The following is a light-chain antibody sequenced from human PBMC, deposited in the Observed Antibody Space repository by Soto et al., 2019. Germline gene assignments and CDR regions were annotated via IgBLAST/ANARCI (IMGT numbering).Light chain of an antibody. CDR1: SSDVGGYDY. V-gene: IGLV2-14*01. CDR2: DVT. CDR3: ISYASINTYV. Sequence: QSALTQPASVSGSAGQSITISCTGTSSDVGGYDYVSWYQQHPGKAPKLMIYDVTNRPSGVSNRFSGSKSGNTASLTISGLQAEDEADYYCISYASINTYVFGTGTKLTVL. J-gene: IGLJ1*01.